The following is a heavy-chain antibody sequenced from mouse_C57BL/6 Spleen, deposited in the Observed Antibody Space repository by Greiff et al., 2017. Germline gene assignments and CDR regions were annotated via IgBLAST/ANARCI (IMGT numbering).Heavy chain of an antibody. V-gene: IGHV5-4*03. Sequence: EVMLVESGGGLVKPGGSLKLSCAASGFTFSSYAMSWVRQTPEKRLEWVATFSDGGSYTYSPDNVQGRFTISRDNAKNNLYLQMSHLKSVDTAMDYCARRAYSNWYFDVWGTGTTVTVSS. CDR1: GFTFSSYA. CDR2: FSDGGSYT. J-gene: IGHJ1*03. D-gene: IGHD2-5*01. CDR3: ARRAYSNWYFDV.